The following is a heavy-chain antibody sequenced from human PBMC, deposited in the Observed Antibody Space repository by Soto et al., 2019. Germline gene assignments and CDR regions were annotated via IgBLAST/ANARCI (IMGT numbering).Heavy chain of an antibody. Sequence: QVQLVESGGGVVQPGRSLRLSCAASGFTFSSYGMHWVRQAPGKGLEWVAVIWYDGSNKYYADSVKGRFTISRDNSKNTLYLHMNSLRAEDTAVYYCARGTHRRSGFDYWGQGTLVTVSS. J-gene: IGHJ4*02. D-gene: IGHD1-1*01. CDR3: ARGTHRRSGFDY. V-gene: IGHV3-33*01. CDR2: IWYDGSNK. CDR1: GFTFSSYG.